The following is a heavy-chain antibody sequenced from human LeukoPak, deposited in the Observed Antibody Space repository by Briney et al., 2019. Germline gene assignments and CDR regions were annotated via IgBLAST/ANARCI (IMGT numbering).Heavy chain of an antibody. J-gene: IGHJ4*02. CDR2: ISSRSSNI. D-gene: IGHD6-19*01. CDR3: AKGTGSSGWYWFDY. V-gene: IGHV3-48*01. Sequence: GGSLRLSCAASGFTFSSYSMNWVRQAPGKGLEWVSYISSRSSNIYYADSVKGRFTISRDNSKNTLYLQMNSLRAEDTAVYYCAKGTGSSGWYWFDYWGQGTLVTVSS. CDR1: GFTFSSYS.